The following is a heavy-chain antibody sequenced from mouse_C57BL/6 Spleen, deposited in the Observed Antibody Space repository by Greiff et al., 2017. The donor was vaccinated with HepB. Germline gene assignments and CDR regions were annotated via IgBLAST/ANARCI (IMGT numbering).Heavy chain of an antibody. V-gene: IGHV5-4*01. CDR2: ISDGGSYT. J-gene: IGHJ4*01. CDR1: GFTFSSYA. Sequence: EVMLVESGGGLVKPGGSLKLSCAASGFTFSSYAMSWVRQTPEKRLEWVATISDGGSYTYYPDNVKGRFTISRDNAKNNLYLQMSHLKSEDTAMYYCARDDYDGAMDDWGQGTSVTVSS. CDR3: ARDDYDGAMDD. D-gene: IGHD2-4*01.